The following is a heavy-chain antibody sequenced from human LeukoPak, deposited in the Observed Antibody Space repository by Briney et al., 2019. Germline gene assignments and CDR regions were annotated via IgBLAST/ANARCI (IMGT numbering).Heavy chain of an antibody. CDR3: TTVDTMVRGVSPF. CDR1: GFTFSNAW. Sequence: GGSLRLSCAASGFTFSNAWMSWVRQAPGKGLEWVGRIKSKTDGGTTDYAAPVKGRFTISRDDSKNTLYLQMNSPKTEDTAVYYCTTVDTMVRGVSPFWGQGTLVTVSS. J-gene: IGHJ4*02. CDR2: IKSKTDGGTT. V-gene: IGHV3-15*01. D-gene: IGHD3-10*01.